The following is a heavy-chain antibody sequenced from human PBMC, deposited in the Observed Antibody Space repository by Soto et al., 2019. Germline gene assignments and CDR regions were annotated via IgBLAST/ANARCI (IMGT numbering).Heavy chain of an antibody. Sequence: SETLSRTCTVSGNSISYYYWSWIRQPPGKGLEWIGYIYHSGSTYYNPSLKSRVTISLDASKIQFSLKLNSVTAADTAVYYCARASRNYFAYWGQGTLVTVS. CDR1: GNSISYYY. CDR3: ARASRNYFAY. CDR2: IYHSGST. J-gene: IGHJ4*02. V-gene: IGHV4-59*01.